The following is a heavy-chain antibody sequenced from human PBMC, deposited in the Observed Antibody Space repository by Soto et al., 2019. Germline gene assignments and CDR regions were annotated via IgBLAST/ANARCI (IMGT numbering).Heavy chain of an antibody. CDR3: ARDGYGFGKGYYLDQ. J-gene: IGHJ4*02. V-gene: IGHV3-11*06. CDR1: GLTLSDYY. CDR2: ISISSSYT. D-gene: IGHD5-18*01. Sequence: QVQLVESGGGLVKPGGSLRLSCAASGLTLSDYYMTWIRQAPGKGLEWVSDISISSSYTNYADSVKGRFTISRDNAKNSLYLQMNSLRAEDTAVYYCARDGYGFGKGYYLDQWGQGTLVTVSS.